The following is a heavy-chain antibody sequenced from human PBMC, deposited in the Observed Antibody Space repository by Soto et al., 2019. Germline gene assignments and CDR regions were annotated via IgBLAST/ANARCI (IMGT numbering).Heavy chain of an antibody. CDR2: IDPSDSYT. Sequence: PGESLKISCKGSGYSFTSYWISWVRQMPGKGLEWMGRIDPSDSYTNYSPSFQGHVTISADKSISTAYLQWSSLKASDTAMYYCARLAYYDSSGYGTYYYYGMDVWGQGTTVTVS. CDR3: ARLAYYDSSGYGTYYYYGMDV. J-gene: IGHJ6*02. V-gene: IGHV5-10-1*01. D-gene: IGHD3-22*01. CDR1: GYSFTSYW.